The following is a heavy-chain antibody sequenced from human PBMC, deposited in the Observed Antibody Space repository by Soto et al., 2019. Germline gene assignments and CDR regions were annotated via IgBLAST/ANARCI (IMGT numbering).Heavy chain of an antibody. V-gene: IGHV3-30*18. CDR1: GFTFSDTG. CDR2: ISHNGGSK. D-gene: IGHD6-19*01. J-gene: IGHJ5*02. Sequence: PGGSLRLSCVGSGFTFSDTGMHWVRQAPGKGLEWVAMISHNGGSKQYKDSVRGRFTISRDNSENTVYLLMDSLRAEDTAVYFCAKDLYSSGWYIYFDPWGQGTPVTVSS. CDR3: AKDLYSSGWYIYFDP.